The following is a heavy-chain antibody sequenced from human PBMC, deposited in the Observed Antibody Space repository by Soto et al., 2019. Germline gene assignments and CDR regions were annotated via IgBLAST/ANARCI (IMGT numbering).Heavy chain of an antibody. CDR3: ARSPAYGDYANLDT. CDR1: GDSVSKYY. Sequence: SETLSLTCTVSGDSVSKYYWNWIRQPAGKGLEWIGRIHSTRSPNYNPSLKSRVTMSVDTSKNQFSLKLNLTSVTAADTAVYYCARSPAYGDYANLDTWGQGTLVTVSS. D-gene: IGHD4-17*01. V-gene: IGHV4-4*07. J-gene: IGHJ5*02. CDR2: IHSTRSP.